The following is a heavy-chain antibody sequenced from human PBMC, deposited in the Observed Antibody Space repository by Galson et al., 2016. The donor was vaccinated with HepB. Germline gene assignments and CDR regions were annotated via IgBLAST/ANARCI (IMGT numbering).Heavy chain of an antibody. J-gene: IGHJ4*02. Sequence: QSGAEVKKPGESLRISCKGSGYTFTSYWIGWVRQMPGKGLEWMGIINAGDSDTRYSPSFQGKVTMSVDNSITTAFLHWSSLKASDTATYYCARSRRGGWYPYHFHYWGQGTLITVSS. CDR1: GYTFTSYW. D-gene: IGHD6-19*01. V-gene: IGHV5-51*01. CDR2: INAGDSDT. CDR3: ARSRRGGWYPYHFHY.